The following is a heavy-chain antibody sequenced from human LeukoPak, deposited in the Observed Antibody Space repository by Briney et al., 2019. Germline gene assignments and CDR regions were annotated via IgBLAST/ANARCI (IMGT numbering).Heavy chain of an antibody. Sequence: PGGSLRLSCAASGFTFSSYAMHWVRQAPGKGLEWVAVISYDGSNKYYADSVKGRFTISRDNSKNTLYLQMNSLRAEDTAVYYCAKGRYSGSLLDYWGQGTLVTVSS. D-gene: IGHD1-26*01. V-gene: IGHV3-30*04. CDR3: AKGRYSGSLLDY. J-gene: IGHJ4*02. CDR2: ISYDGSNK. CDR1: GFTFSSYA.